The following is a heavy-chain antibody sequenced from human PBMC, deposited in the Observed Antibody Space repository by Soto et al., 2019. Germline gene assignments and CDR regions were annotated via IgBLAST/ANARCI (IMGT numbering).Heavy chain of an antibody. D-gene: IGHD6-13*01. V-gene: IGHV1-24*01. J-gene: IGHJ6*02. Sequence: ASVKVSCKVSGYTLTELSMHWVRQAPGKGLEWMGGFDPEDGETIYAQKFQGRVTMTEDTSTDTAYMELSSLRSEDTAVYYCATFKTYSSSRYYYYGMDVWGQGTTVTVSS. CDR3: ATFKTYSSSRYYYYGMDV. CDR1: GYTLTELS. CDR2: FDPEDGET.